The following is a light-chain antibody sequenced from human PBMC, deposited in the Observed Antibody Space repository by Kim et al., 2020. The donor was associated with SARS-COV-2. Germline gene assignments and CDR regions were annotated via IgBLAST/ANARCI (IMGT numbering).Light chain of an antibody. CDR2: LEGSGNY. Sequence: QPVLTQPSSASASLGSSVKLTCTLSSGHSNYIIAWHQQQPGKAPRFLMKLEGSGNYKKGGGVPDRFSGSSFGADRYLTISNLQSEDDATYFCAAWDSITIWVFGGGTKLTVL. CDR1: SGHSNYI. CDR3: AAWDSITIWV. V-gene: IGLV4-60*03. J-gene: IGLJ3*02.